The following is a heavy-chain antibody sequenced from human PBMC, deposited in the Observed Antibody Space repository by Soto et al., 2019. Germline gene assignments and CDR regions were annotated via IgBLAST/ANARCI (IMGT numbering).Heavy chain of an antibody. CDR1: GFTFTSSA. CDR2: IVVGSGNT. J-gene: IGHJ4*02. V-gene: IGHV1-58*01. Sequence: SVKVSCKASGFTFTSSAVQWVRQARGQRLEWIGWIVVGSGNTNYAQKFQERVTITRDMSTSTAYMELSSLRSEDTAVYYCAKVASLRFTSYFDYWGQGTLVTVSS. CDR3: AKVASLRFTSYFDY. D-gene: IGHD3-3*01.